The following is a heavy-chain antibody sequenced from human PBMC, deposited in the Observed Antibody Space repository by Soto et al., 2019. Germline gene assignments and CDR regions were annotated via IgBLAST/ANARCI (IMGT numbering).Heavy chain of an antibody. V-gene: IGHV4-31*03. J-gene: IGHJ4*02. D-gene: IGHD3-10*01. CDR2: IYYSGST. CDR3: ARERIKGGSGYYFDY. Sequence: PSETLSLTCTVSGGSISSGGYYWSWIRQHPGKGLEWIGYIYYSGSTYYNPSLKSRVTISVDTSKNQFSLKLSSVTAADTAVYYCARERIKGGSGYYFDYWGQGTLVTVSS. CDR1: GGSISSGGYY.